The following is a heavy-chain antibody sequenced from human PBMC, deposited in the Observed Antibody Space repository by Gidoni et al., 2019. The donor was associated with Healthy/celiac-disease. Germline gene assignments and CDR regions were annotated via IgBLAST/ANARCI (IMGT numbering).Heavy chain of an antibody. D-gene: IGHD6-25*01. J-gene: IGHJ3*02. Sequence: QVQLVESGGGVVQPGRSLRLSCAASGFTFSSYAMHWVRQAPGKGLEWVAVISYDGSNKYYAASVKGRFTISRDNSKNTLYLQMNSLRAEDTALYYCARGGIAAAWAFDIWGQGTMVTVSS. V-gene: IGHV3-30-3*01. CDR3: ARGGIAAAWAFDI. CDR2: ISYDGSNK. CDR1: GFTFSSYA.